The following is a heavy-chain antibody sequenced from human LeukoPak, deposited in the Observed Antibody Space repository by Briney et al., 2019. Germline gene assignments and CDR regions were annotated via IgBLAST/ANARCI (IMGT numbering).Heavy chain of an antibody. CDR2: IWYDGSNK. CDR1: GFTFSSYG. V-gene: IGHV3-33*01. D-gene: IGHD2-15*01. J-gene: IGHJ4*02. CDR3: ARAGYCSGGSCYGSDY. Sequence: GGSLRLSCAASGFTFSSYGMHWVRQAPGKGLEWVAVIWYDGSNKYYADSVKGRFTISRDNSKNTLYLQMNSLRAEDTAVYYCARAGYCSGGSCYGSDYWGQGTLVSVSS.